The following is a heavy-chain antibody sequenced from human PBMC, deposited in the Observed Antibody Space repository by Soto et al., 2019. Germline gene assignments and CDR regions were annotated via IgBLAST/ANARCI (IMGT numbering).Heavy chain of an antibody. V-gene: IGHV5-10-1*01. CDR3: ATSARLIWEYYMDV. CDR2: IDPSDSYT. CDR1: GYSFTSYW. D-gene: IGHD6-6*01. J-gene: IGHJ6*03. Sequence: GESLKISCKGSGYSFTSYWISWVRQMPGKGLEWMGRIDPSDSYTNYSPSFQGHVTISADKSISTAYLRWSSLKASDTAMYYCATSARLIWEYYMDVWGKGTTVTVSS.